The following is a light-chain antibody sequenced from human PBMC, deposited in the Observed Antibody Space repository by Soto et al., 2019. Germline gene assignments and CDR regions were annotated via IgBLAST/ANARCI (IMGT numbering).Light chain of an antibody. V-gene: IGLV2-23*02. CDR1: SSDVGSYKL. J-gene: IGLJ7*01. Sequence: QSVLTQPASVSGSPGQSITISCTGTSSDVGSYKLVSWYQQHPGKAPKLMISEVSNRPSGISDRFSGSKSGSTASLTISGLQAEDEADYYCCSYAGTSTHTVFGGGTQLTVL. CDR3: CSYAGTSTHTV. CDR2: EVS.